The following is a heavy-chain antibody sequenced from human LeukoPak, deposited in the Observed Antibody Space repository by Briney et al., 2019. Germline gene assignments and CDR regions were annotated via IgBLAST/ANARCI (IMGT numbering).Heavy chain of an antibody. CDR2: VSGSGVRT. CDR1: GFTFSSYTFSTYA. Sequence: GGSLRLSCAASGFTFSSYTFSTYALSWVRQAPGKGLEWVSAVSGSGVRTYYADSVKGRFTISRDNSKNTLYLQMNGLRAEDTVVYYCAKGVEDSGIYYYYYMDVWGKGTTVTVSS. V-gene: IGHV3-23*01. CDR3: AKGVEDSGIYYYYYMDV. D-gene: IGHD2-15*01. J-gene: IGHJ6*03.